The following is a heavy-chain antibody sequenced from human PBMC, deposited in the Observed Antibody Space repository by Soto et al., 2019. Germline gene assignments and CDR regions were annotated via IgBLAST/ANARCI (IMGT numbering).Heavy chain of an antibody. CDR3: ARDRGAPRGASVDVFDI. CDR1: GDSVSSNSAA. J-gene: IGHJ3*02. Sequence: PSQTLSLTCAISGDSVSSNSAAWNWIRQSPSRGLEWLGRTYYRSKWYNDYAVSVKSRITTHPNTPKNQLSLHLNSVPPEDTAVYYCARDRGAPRGASVDVFDIWAQGTMVTVSS. V-gene: IGHV6-1*01. D-gene: IGHD2-15*01. CDR2: TYYRSKWYN.